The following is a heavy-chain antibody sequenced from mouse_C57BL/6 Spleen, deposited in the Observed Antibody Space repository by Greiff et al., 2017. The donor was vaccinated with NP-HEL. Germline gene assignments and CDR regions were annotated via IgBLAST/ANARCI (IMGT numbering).Heavy chain of an antibody. CDR1: GFTFSDYY. CDR3: ARGDSNYPAWFAY. CDR2: INYDGSST. V-gene: IGHV5-16*01. J-gene: IGHJ3*01. Sequence: EVKVEESEGGLVQPGSSMKLSCTASGFTFSDYYMAWVRQVPEKGLEWVANINYDGSSTYYLDSLKSRFIISRDNAKNTLYLQMSSLKSEDTATYYCARGDSNYPAWFAYWGQGTLVTVSA. D-gene: IGHD2-5*01.